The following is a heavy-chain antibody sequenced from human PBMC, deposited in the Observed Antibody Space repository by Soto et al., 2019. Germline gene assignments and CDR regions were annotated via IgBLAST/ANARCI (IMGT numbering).Heavy chain of an antibody. V-gene: IGHV4-31*03. D-gene: IGHD1-1*01. Sequence: SETLSLTCTVSGGSISSGGYYWSWIRQHPGKGLEWIGYIYYSGSTYYNPSLKSRVTISVDTSKNQFSLKLSSVTAADTAVYYCARDPGTSPYVYKNHTLSGPFDPWGQGTLVTVSS. J-gene: IGHJ5*02. CDR3: ARDPGTSPYVYKNHTLSGPFDP. CDR1: GGSISSGGYY. CDR2: IYYSGST.